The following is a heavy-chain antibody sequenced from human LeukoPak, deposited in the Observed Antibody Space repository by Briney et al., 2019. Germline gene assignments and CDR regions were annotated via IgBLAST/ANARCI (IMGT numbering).Heavy chain of an antibody. CDR3: ARDLILTGYDYYYYYYMDV. J-gene: IGHJ6*03. CDR1: GYTFTGYY. CDR2: INPNSGGT. Sequence: ASVKVSCKASGYTFTGYYMHWVRQAPGQGLEWMGWINPNSGGTNYAQKFQGRVTMTRDTSISTAYMELSRLRSDDTAVYYCARDLILTGYDYYYYYYMDVWGKGTTVTASS. D-gene: IGHD3-9*01. V-gene: IGHV1-2*02.